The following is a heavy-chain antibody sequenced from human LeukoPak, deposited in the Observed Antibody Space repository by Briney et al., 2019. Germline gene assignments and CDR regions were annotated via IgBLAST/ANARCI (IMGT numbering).Heavy chain of an antibody. CDR2: ISYDGSNK. CDR1: GFTFSSYG. D-gene: IGHD1-26*01. CDR3: ARGDRVGAAYYFDY. V-gene: IGHV3-30*03. Sequence: PGRSLRLSCAASGFTFSSYGMHWVRQAPGKGLEWVAVISYDGSNKYNADSVKGRFTISRDNSKNTLYLQMNSLRAEDTAVYYCARGDRVGAAYYFDYWGQGTLVTVSS. J-gene: IGHJ4*02.